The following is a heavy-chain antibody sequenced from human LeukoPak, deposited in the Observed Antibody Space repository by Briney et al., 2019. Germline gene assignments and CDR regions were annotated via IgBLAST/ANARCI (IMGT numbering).Heavy chain of an antibody. J-gene: IGHJ6*03. CDR1: GYTFTGYY. D-gene: IGHD3-10*01. CDR2: INPNSGGT. V-gene: IGHV1-2*02. CDR3: ARDGLLWFGELDYYYMDV. Sequence: ASVKVSCKASGYTFTGYYMHWVRQAPGQGLEWMGWINPNSGGTNYAQKFQGRVTMTRVTSISTAYMELSRLRSDDTAVYYCARDGLLWFGELDYYYMDVWGKGTTVTVSS.